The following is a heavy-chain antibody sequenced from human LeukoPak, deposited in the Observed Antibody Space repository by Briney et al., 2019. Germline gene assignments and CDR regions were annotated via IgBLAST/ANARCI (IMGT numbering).Heavy chain of an antibody. Sequence: GPLRLSCPASGFTFSSYSMNWVCHAPGKGLEWVSSISSSSSYIYYADSVKGRFTISRDNAKNSLYLQMNSLRAEHTAVYYCARDTRVVPAALSQDFDYWGQGTLVAVSS. CDR2: ISSSSSYI. J-gene: IGHJ4*02. V-gene: IGHV3-21*01. CDR1: GFTFSSYS. CDR3: ARDTRVVPAALSQDFDY. D-gene: IGHD2-2*01.